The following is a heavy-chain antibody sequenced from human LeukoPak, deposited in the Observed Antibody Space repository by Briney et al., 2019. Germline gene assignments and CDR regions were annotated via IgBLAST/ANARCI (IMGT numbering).Heavy chain of an antibody. CDR1: GFTFSSYW. V-gene: IGHV3-7*01. CDR2: IKQDGSEK. D-gene: IGHD5-24*01. J-gene: IGHJ4*02. CDR3: AREERDCFNCY. Sequence: GGSLRLSCAASGFTFSSYWMSWVRQAPGKGLEWVANIKQDGSEKYYVDSVKGRFTISRDNAKNSLYLQMYSLRAEDTAVVYCAREERDCFNCYWGQGTLVTVSS.